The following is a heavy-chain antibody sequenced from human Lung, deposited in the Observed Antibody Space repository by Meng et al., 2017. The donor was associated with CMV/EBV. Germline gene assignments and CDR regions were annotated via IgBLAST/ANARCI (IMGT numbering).Heavy chain of an antibody. CDR3: VVNLGDFSNYASSFDY. V-gene: IGHV1-46*01. Sequence: ASVXVSXXASGYSFTSYHMHWVRQAPGQGLEWMGMINPGGSTIYAQKFQGRVTMPRDTSTSTVYMELKSLRSEDTAVYYCVVNLGDFSNYASSFDYWGQGTXVTVSS. J-gene: IGHJ4*02. CDR1: GYSFTSYH. CDR2: INPGGST. D-gene: IGHD4-11*01.